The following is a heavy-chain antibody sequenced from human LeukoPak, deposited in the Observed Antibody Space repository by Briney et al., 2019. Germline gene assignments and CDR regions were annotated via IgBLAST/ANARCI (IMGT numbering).Heavy chain of an antibody. V-gene: IGHV3-30-3*02. CDR3: AKSNGVDRNGYNSDYFDY. J-gene: IGHJ4*02. Sequence: PGGSLRLSCAASGFTFNSYAMHWVRQAPGKGLEWVAVISYDGSNKHYADSVKGRFTISRDNSKNTLYLQMNSLRAEDTAVYYCAKSNGVDRNGYNSDYFDYWGQGTLVTVSS. D-gene: IGHD5-24*01. CDR1: GFTFNSYA. CDR2: ISYDGSNK.